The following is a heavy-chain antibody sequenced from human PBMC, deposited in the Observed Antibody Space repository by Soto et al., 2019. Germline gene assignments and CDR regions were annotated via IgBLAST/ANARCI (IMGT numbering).Heavy chain of an antibody. CDR2: IYYSGDT. D-gene: IGHD3-22*01. V-gene: IGHV4-31*03. CDR3: ARAARKTSYYDRSAYYSSKWFDP. CDR1: GGSINSGGHY. Sequence: QMQLQESGPGLVKPSQTLSLTCTVSGGSINSGGHYWSWVRQHPGKGLEWIGYIYYSGDTYYNPSLMSRVSISVDTSKNHFALTLSSVTAADTAVYYCARAARKTSYYDRSAYYSSKWFDPWGQGTLVTVSS. J-gene: IGHJ5*02.